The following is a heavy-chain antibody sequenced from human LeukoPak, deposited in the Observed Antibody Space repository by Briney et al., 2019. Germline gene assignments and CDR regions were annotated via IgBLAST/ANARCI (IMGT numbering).Heavy chain of an antibody. CDR3: ARVSYSSSSMGIDY. CDR1: GFTFTSYD. V-gene: IGHV1-8*01. Sequence: ASVKVSCKASGFTFTSYDINWVRQASGQGLEWMGWMNPNSGNTGYAQKFQGRVTMTRNTSISTAYMELSSLRSEDTAVYYCARVSYSSSSMGIDYWGQGTLVTVSS. J-gene: IGHJ4*02. D-gene: IGHD6-6*01. CDR2: MNPNSGNT.